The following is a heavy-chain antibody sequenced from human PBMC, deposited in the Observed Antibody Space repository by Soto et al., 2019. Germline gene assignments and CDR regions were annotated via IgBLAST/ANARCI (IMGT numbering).Heavy chain of an antibody. V-gene: IGHV1-69*01. J-gene: IGHJ6*02. Sequence: QVQLVQSGAEVKKPGSSVKVSCKASGGTFSSYAISWVRQAPGQGLEWMGGIIPISGTANYAQKFLGRVTITADESTSTAYMELRSMRSKDTAAYYCTRSQGSSKSLEIYYYYYYGMDVWGQGTKVTVSS. CDR1: GGTFSSYA. CDR2: IIPISGTA. CDR3: TRSQGSSKSLEIYYYYYYGMDV. D-gene: IGHD2-2*01.